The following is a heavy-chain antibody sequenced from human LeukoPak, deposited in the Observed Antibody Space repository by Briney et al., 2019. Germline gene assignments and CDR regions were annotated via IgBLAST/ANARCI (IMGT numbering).Heavy chain of an antibody. CDR2: IHSSGNT. Sequence: SETLSLTCTVSGGSISSNTYYWGWIRQPPGKGLEWIGSIHSSGNTYHNPPLKSRVTISVDTSKNQFSLKLSSVTAADTAVYYCARDHYDSSGYPRRNWFDPWGQGTLVTVSS. CDR3: ARDHYDSSGYPRRNWFDP. D-gene: IGHD3-22*01. J-gene: IGHJ5*02. V-gene: IGHV4-39*07. CDR1: GGSISSNTYY.